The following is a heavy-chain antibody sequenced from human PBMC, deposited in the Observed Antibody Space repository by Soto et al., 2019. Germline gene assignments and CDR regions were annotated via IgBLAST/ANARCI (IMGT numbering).Heavy chain of an antibody. Sequence: SETLSLTCTVSGGSVNSDNYYWSWIRQPPGKGLEWIAYIHNSGITNYNPSLKSRVTISVDTSKNQFSLKLSFVTAADTAIYYCARDIYPLTGGIDYWGQGTLVTVSS. CDR1: GGSVNSDNYY. CDR3: ARDIYPLTGGIDY. D-gene: IGHD2-8*01. V-gene: IGHV4-61*01. CDR2: IHNSGIT. J-gene: IGHJ4*02.